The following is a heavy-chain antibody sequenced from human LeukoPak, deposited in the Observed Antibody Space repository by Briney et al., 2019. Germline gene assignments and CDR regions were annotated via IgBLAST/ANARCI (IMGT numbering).Heavy chain of an antibody. V-gene: IGHV3-43*02. CDR1: GFTFDDYA. CDR3: AKEIDTLGTNAFDI. D-gene: IGHD2-15*01. Sequence: GGSLRLSCAASGFTFDDYAMHCVRQAPGKGLEGVSLISGDGGSTYYADSVRGRFTISRDNSKNSLYLQMDSLRTEDTAFYYCAKEIDTLGTNAFDIWGQGTMVTVSS. CDR2: ISGDGGST. J-gene: IGHJ3*02.